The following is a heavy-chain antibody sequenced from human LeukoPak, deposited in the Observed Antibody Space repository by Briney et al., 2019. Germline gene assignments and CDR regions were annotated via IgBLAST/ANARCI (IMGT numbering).Heavy chain of an antibody. Sequence: GASVKVSCKASGYTFTGYHIHWVRQAPGQGLEWMGRINPYSGDTNFQGRVTMTRHTSITTAYMDLSSLTPDGTAVYLCARDQGSLTRSWYTGYWGQGTQVTVSS. CDR3: ARDQGSLTRSWYTGY. CDR1: GYTFTGYH. V-gene: IGHV1-2*06. J-gene: IGHJ4*02. D-gene: IGHD2-2*02. CDR2: INPYSGDT.